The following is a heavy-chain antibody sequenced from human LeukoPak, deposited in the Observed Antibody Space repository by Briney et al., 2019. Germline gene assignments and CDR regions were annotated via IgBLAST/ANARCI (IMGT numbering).Heavy chain of an antibody. CDR1: GDSIRSSSYY. J-gene: IGHJ1*01. V-gene: IGHV4-39*01. CDR3: ARGVSYYDSSGYYNEYFQH. CDR2: IYYSGIT. D-gene: IGHD3-22*01. Sequence: SETLSLTCTVSGDSIRSSSYYWGWIRQPPGKGLEWIGSIYYSGITYDNPSLKSRVTISVDTSKNQFSLKLSSVTAADTAVYYCARGVSYYDSSGYYNEYFQHWGQGTLVTVSS.